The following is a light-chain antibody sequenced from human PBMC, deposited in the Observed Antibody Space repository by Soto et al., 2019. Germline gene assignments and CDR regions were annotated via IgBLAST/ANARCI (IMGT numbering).Light chain of an antibody. J-gene: IGKJ1*01. CDR3: LQDSEYPRT. CDR1: QGIRTE. CDR2: AAS. V-gene: IGKV1-6*01. Sequence: ATQMTQSPSSLSASVGDRVTIACRASQGIRTELAWYQQKRGEAPKLLIYAASALQSGVPSRFSGSGSGTDFTLTISNLQPEDFATYYCLQDSEYPRTFGQGTKVEMK.